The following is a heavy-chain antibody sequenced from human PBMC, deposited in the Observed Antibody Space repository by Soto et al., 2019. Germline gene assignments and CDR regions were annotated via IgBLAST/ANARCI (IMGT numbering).Heavy chain of an antibody. Sequence: PGGSLRLSCAASGFTFSSYSMNGIRRAPWKGLEWISYISGNGEIIQYAASARGRFTISRDNAENSVYLEMDSLRAEDTALYYCARDVDADFRTDFDYWGRGTLVNVS. V-gene: IGHV3-48*04. D-gene: IGHD4-17*01. CDR2: ISGNGEII. CDR1: GFTFSSYS. J-gene: IGHJ4*02. CDR3: ARDVDADFRTDFDY.